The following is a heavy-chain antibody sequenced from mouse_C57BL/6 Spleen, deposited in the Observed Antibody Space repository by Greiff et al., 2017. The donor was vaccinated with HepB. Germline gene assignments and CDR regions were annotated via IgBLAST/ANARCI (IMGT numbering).Heavy chain of an antibody. Sequence: QVQLQQSGPELVKPGASVKISCKASGYAFSSSWMNWVKQRPGKGLEWIGRIYPGDGDTNYNGKFKGKATLTADKSSSTAYMQLSSLTSEDSAVYFCARVNWYDYYFDYWGQGTTLTVSS. J-gene: IGHJ2*01. CDR1: GYAFSSSW. CDR3: ARVNWYDYYFDY. D-gene: IGHD2-14*01. V-gene: IGHV1-82*01. CDR2: IYPGDGDT.